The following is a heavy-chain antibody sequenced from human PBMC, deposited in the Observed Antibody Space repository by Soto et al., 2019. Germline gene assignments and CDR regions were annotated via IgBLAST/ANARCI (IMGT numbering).Heavy chain of an antibody. CDR2: ISAYNGST. Sequence: ASVKVSCKASGYTFTSYGISWVRQAPGQGLEWMGWISAYNGSTNYAQKLQGRVTMTTDTSTSTAYMELMSLRSDDTAVYYCARGPYYDSSGYSQLVDVWGQGTTVTVSS. D-gene: IGHD3-22*01. CDR1: GYTFTSYG. J-gene: IGHJ6*02. V-gene: IGHV1-18*01. CDR3: ARGPYYDSSGYSQLVDV.